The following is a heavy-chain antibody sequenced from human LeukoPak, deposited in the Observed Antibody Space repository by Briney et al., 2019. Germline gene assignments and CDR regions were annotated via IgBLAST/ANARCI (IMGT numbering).Heavy chain of an antibody. D-gene: IGHD2-15*01. J-gene: IGHJ4*02. CDR3: ARGLAGSY. CDR1: GGSISSYY. Sequence: PSETLSLTCTVSGGSISSYYWSWIRQPPGKGLEWMGYIYSSGSTNHNPSLKSRVIISVDTSKNQFSLKLSSVTAADTAVYYCARGLAGSYWGQGTLVTVSS. V-gene: IGHV4-59*01. CDR2: IYSSGST.